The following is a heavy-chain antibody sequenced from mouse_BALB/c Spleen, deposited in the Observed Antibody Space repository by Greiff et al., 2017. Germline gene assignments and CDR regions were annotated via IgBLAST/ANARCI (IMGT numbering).Heavy chain of an antibody. CDR2: IWGDGST. Sequence: QVQLKESGPGLVAPSQSLSITCTVSGFSLTGYGVTWVRQPPGKGLEWLGMIWGDGSTDYHSALKSRLSISKDNSKSQVFLKMNSLQTDDTARYYCARDQCHDGYYGFAYWGQGTLVTVSA. CDR1: GFSLTGYG. D-gene: IGHD2-3*01. V-gene: IGHV2-6-7*01. J-gene: IGHJ3*01. CDR3: ARDQCHDGYYGFAY.